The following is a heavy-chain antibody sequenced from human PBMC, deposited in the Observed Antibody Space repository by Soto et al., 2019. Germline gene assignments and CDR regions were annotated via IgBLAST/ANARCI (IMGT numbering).Heavy chain of an antibody. Sequence: GGSLRLSCAASGFTFSSYAMHWVRQAPGKGLEWVAVISYDGSNKYYADSVKGRFTIFRDNSKNTLYLQMNSLRAEDTAVYYCARAQTELVGVDYWGQGTLVTVSS. V-gene: IGHV3-30*04. CDR3: ARAQTELVGVDY. D-gene: IGHD2-8*02. CDR2: ISYDGSNK. CDR1: GFTFSSYA. J-gene: IGHJ4*02.